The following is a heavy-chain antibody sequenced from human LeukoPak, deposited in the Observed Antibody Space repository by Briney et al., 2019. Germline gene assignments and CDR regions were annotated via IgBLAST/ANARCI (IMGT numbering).Heavy chain of an antibody. CDR1: GFIFSSYG. CDR2: INHGGST. Sequence: GSLRLSCAASGFIFSSYGMHWVRQPPGKGLEWIGEINHGGSTNYNPSLKSRVTISVDTSKNQFSLKLSSVTAADTAVYYCAREEGAVVVVAATDPYSAFDIWGQGTMVTVSS. J-gene: IGHJ3*02. V-gene: IGHV4-34*01. CDR3: AREEGAVVVVAATDPYSAFDI. D-gene: IGHD2-15*01.